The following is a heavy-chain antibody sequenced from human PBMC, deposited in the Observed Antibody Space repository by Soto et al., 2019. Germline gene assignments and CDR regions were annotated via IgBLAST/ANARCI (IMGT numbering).Heavy chain of an antibody. Sequence: SVKVSCKASGYIFTGYHIHWVRQAPGRGLEWMGWINPNSGDTEYAQNFQGRVTMTRDTSFNLVYMEMSGLMSDDTAVYYCARYARGTRGFGEMVIWGQGITVTVSS. V-gene: IGHV1-2*02. CDR3: ARYARGTRGFGEMVI. J-gene: IGHJ6*02. CDR2: INPNSGDT. D-gene: IGHD3-3*01. CDR1: GYIFTGYH.